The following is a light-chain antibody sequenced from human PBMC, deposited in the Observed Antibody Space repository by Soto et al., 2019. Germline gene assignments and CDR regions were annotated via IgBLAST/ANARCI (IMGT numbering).Light chain of an antibody. J-gene: IGKJ2*01. CDR3: RQYDDLPHT. CDR1: RDISNH. Sequence: DIQMTQSPSSLSASVGDRVTITCQASRDISNHLNWYQQKPGKAPKLLIYDASNLETGVPTRFSGSGSGTDFTLTISSQHAEDIATFYFRQYDDLPHTFGQGTSMEIK. CDR2: DAS. V-gene: IGKV1-33*01.